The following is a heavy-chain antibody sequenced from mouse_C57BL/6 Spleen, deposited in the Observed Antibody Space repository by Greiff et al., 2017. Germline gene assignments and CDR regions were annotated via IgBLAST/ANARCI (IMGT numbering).Heavy chain of an antibody. Sequence: QVQLQQSGAELASSGASVTLSCQASGYTFTDHIMNWVKKRPGQGLEWIGRIYPVSGETNYNQKFMGKATFSVDRSSSKVYMVLTILTSEDPAVYYCGISYYYGSWYFDVWGTGTTVTVSS. CDR2: IYPVSGET. J-gene: IGHJ1*03. V-gene: IGHV1-11*01. CDR1: GYTFTDHI. CDR3: GISYYYGSWYFDV. D-gene: IGHD1-1*01.